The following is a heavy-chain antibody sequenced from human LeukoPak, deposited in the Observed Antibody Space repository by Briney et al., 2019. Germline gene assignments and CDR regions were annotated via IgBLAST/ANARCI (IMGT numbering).Heavy chain of an antibody. CDR3: ARGPVAALHFDY. Sequence: PGGSLRLSCSASGFTFSSHAMTWVRQAPGKGLEWVSAISGSGLSTYYADYVKGRFTISRDNSKNTLYLQMNSLRAEDTAVYYCARGPVAALHFDYWGQGTLVTVSS. J-gene: IGHJ4*02. D-gene: IGHD6-19*01. V-gene: IGHV3-23*01. CDR2: ISGSGLST. CDR1: GFTFSSHA.